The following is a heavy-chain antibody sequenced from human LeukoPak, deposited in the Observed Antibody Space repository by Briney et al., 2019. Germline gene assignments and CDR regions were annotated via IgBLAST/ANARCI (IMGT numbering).Heavy chain of an antibody. D-gene: IGHD3-3*01. J-gene: IGHJ6*02. V-gene: IGHV3-30*03. CDR1: GFTFSSYG. CDR3: AREPTYYDFWTYYYGMDV. CDR2: ISYDGSNK. Sequence: PGGSLRLSCAASGFTFSSYGMHWVRQAPGKGLEWVAVISYDGSNKYYADSVKGRFTISRDNSKNTLYLQMNSLRAEDTAVYYCAREPTYYDFWTYYYGMDVWGQGTTVTVSS.